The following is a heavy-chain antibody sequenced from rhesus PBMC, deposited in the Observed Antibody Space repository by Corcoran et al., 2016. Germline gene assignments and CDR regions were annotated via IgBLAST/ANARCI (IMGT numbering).Heavy chain of an antibody. Sequence: SLTCAVSGGSISSGYDWSWIRQPPGKGLEWIGYIYGSSGSTKYNPSLNNRVTISKDASKNQFYLKLSSLTAADTAVYYCARRSMLDYWGQGVLVTVSS. V-gene: IGHV4-76*01. CDR1: GGSISSGYD. CDR2: IYGSSGST. D-gene: IGHD2-2*01. CDR3: ARRSMLDY. J-gene: IGHJ4*01.